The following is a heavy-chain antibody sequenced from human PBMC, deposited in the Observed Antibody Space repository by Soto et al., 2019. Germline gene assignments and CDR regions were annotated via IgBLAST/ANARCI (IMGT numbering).Heavy chain of an antibody. J-gene: IGHJ3*01. V-gene: IGHV4-59*01. CDR2: IYYSGST. Sequence: PSETLSLTCTVSGGSISSYYWSWIRQPPGKGLEWIGYIYYSGSTKYNPPLKSRVTISVDTSKNRFSLWLSSVTSADTAVYYCARVWGGAFDFWGQGTMVTVSS. CDR3: ARVWGGAFDF. CDR1: GGSISSYY. D-gene: IGHD3-10*01.